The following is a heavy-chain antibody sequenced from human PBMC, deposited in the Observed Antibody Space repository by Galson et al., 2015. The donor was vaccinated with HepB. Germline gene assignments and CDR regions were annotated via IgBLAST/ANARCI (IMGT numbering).Heavy chain of an antibody. CDR1: GFTFSNYA. CDR3: ARDHDGSSSRLVSSHTYFYYGMDV. V-gene: IGHV3-30*04. CDR2: ISYDGSNK. J-gene: IGHJ6*02. Sequence: SLRLSCAASGFTFSNYAIHWVRQAPGKGLEWVAVISYDGSNKYYADSVKGRFTISRDNSKNTLYVQMNSLRAEDTAVYYCARDHDGSSSRLVSSHTYFYYGMDVWGQGTTVTVSS. D-gene: IGHD6-6*01.